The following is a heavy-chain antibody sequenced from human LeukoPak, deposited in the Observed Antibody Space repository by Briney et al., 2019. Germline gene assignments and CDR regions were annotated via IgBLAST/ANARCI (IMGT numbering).Heavy chain of an antibody. J-gene: IGHJ3*02. CDR1: GFTFSDYY. D-gene: IGHD5-12*01. CDR3: ARDLHSVGYDGFVI. V-gene: IGHV3-11*01. Sequence: GGSLRLSCAASGFTFSDYYMGWIRQAPGQGLEWVSYTSSSGGTMYYANSVKGRFTISRDNAKNSLSLQMNSLRAEDTAVYYCARDLHSVGYDGFVIWGQGTMVTVSS. CDR2: TSSSGGTM.